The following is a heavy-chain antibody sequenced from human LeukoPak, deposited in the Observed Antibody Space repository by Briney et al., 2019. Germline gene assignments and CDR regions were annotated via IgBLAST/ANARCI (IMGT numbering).Heavy chain of an antibody. Sequence: ASVKVSCKASGYTFTSYDINWVRQATGQGLEWMGWMNPNSGNTGYAQKFQGRVTMTRNTSISTAYMELSSLRSEDTAVYYCARGQIPYSNSFFWGGGFDYWGQGTLVTVSS. J-gene: IGHJ4*02. CDR1: GYTFTSYD. V-gene: IGHV1-8*01. CDR2: MNPNSGNT. D-gene: IGHD6-6*01. CDR3: ARGQIPYSNSFFWGGGFDY.